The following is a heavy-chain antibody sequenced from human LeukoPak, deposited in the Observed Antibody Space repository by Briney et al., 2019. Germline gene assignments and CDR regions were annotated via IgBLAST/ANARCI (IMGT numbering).Heavy chain of an antibody. J-gene: IGHJ4*02. CDR1: GRAFSTYA. Sequence: SVQGSCHASGRAFSTYAISWARQAPGQGLEWMGRIIPILGIANYTQKFQGRVTITADKSTGTAYMGLSSLRSEDTDVYYCARVDTAMVIDYWGQGTLVTVSS. D-gene: IGHD5-18*01. CDR2: IIPILGIA. CDR3: ARVDTAMVIDY. V-gene: IGHV1-69*04.